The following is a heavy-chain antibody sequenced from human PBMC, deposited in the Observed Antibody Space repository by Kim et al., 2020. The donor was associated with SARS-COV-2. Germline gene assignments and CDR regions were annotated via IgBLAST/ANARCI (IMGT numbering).Heavy chain of an antibody. J-gene: IGHJ4*02. V-gene: IGHV4-4*02. D-gene: IGHD6-19*01. CDR3: ARVGGWYE. Sequence: SRSTHYNPSLKSRVTISVEKSKDQSALKLSSVTAADTAVYYCARVGGWYEWGQGTLVTVSS. CDR2: SRST.